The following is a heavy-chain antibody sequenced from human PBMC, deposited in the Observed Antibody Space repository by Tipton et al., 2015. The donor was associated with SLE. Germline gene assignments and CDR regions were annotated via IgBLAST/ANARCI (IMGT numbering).Heavy chain of an antibody. D-gene: IGHD4-11*01. J-gene: IGHJ4*02. V-gene: IGHV4-39*07. CDR3: ARFDYSNWDDY. CDR2: IYYSGST. CDR1: GGSISRSSYY. Sequence: TLSLTCTVSGGSISRSSYYWGWIRQPPGKGLEWIGSIYYSGSTYYNPSLKSRLTMSVDASRNQFSLKLTSVTAADTAVYFCARFDYSNWDDYWGQGTLVTVSS.